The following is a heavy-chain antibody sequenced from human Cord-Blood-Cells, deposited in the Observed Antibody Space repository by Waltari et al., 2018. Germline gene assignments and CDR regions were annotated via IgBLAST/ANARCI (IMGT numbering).Heavy chain of an antibody. Sequence: QVQLVQSGAEVKKPGASVKVSCKASGYTFTGSYMHWVRHATGQGLEWMGRINPISGSTNYAQKFQGRVTMTRDTSISTAYMERSRLRSDDTAVYYGASGDIAAHSIDYWGQGTLVTVSS. D-gene: IGHD6-6*01. CDR2: INPISGST. CDR3: ASGDIAAHSIDY. V-gene: IGHV1-2*06. J-gene: IGHJ4*02. CDR1: GYTFTGSY.